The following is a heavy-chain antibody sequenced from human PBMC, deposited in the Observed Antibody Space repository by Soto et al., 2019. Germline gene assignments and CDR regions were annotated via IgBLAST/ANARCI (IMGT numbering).Heavy chain of an antibody. D-gene: IGHD3-22*01. CDR2: IKQDGSEK. CDR1: GFTFSSYW. Sequence: HPWGSLRISCAASGFTFSSYWMSWVRQAPGKGLEWVANIKQDGSEKYYVDSVKGRFTISRDNAKNSLYLQMNSLRAEDTAVYYCARVRYYDSREDYWGQGTLVTVSS. V-gene: IGHV3-7*01. J-gene: IGHJ4*02. CDR3: ARVRYYDSREDY.